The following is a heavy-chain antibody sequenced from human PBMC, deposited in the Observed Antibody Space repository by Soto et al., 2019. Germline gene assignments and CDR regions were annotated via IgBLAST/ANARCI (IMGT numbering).Heavy chain of an antibody. CDR3: ARVGELQPFDY. CDR2: IYYSGST. J-gene: IGHJ4*02. D-gene: IGHD1-26*01. V-gene: IGHV4-31*03. Sequence: SETLSLTCTVSGGSISSGGYYWSWIRQHPGKGLEWIGYIYYSGSTYYNPSLKSRVTTSVDTSKNQFSLKLSSVTAADTAVYYCARVGELQPFDYWGQGTLVTVSS. CDR1: GGSISSGGYY.